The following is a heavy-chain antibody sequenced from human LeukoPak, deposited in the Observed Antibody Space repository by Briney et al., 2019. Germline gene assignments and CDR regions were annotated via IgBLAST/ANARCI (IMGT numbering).Heavy chain of an antibody. Sequence: SETLSLTCTVSGGSISSYYWSWIRQPAGKGLEWIGRIYTSGSTNYNPSLKSRVTMSVDTSKNQFSLKLSSVTAADTAVYYCARGKSLRFLEWLLFDYWGQGTLVTVSS. J-gene: IGHJ4*02. CDR2: IYTSGST. D-gene: IGHD3-3*01. V-gene: IGHV4-4*07. CDR3: ARGKSLRFLEWLLFDY. CDR1: GGSISSYY.